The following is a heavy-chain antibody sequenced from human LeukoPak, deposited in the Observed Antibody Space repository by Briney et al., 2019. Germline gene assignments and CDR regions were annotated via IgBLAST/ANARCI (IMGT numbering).Heavy chain of an antibody. CDR3: ASGVWGSSSRYFDH. D-gene: IGHD6-6*01. J-gene: IGHJ4*02. Sequence: PGGSLRLSCAASGITFSSYSMNWVRQAPGKGLEWVSYISSASSTMYYADSVRGRFTISRDNAKNSLYLQMNSPRAEDTAVYYCASGVWGSSSRYFDHWGQGTPVTVSS. CDR2: ISSASSTM. CDR1: GITFSSYS. V-gene: IGHV3-48*01.